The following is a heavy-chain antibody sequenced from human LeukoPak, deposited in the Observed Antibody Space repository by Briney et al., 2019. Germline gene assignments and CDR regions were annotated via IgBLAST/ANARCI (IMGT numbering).Heavy chain of an antibody. CDR2: IYYSGTT. CDR3: ARAVAVAGTVVVGY. CDR1: GGSISSYY. V-gene: IGHV4-59*01. Sequence: SETLSLTCTVSGGSISSYYWSWIRQPPGKGLEWIGYIYYSGTTNYNPSLKSRVTISVDTSKNQFSLKLSSVTAADTAVYYCARAVAVAGTVVVGYWGQGTLVTVSS. D-gene: IGHD6-19*01. J-gene: IGHJ4*02.